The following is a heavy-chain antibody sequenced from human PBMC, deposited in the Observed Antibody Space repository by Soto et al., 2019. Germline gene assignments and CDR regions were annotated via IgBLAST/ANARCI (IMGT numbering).Heavy chain of an antibody. CDR3: AKTPYTYYYDSSGYYVHAFDI. V-gene: IGHV3-23*01. D-gene: IGHD3-22*01. J-gene: IGHJ3*02. CDR2: ISGSGGST. Sequence: PGGSLRLSCAASGFTFSSYAMSWVRQAPGKGLEWVSAISGSGGSTYYADSVKGRFTISRDNSKNTLYLQMNSLRAEDTAVYYCAKTPYTYYYDSSGYYVHAFDIWRQGTMVTVSS. CDR1: GFTFSSYA.